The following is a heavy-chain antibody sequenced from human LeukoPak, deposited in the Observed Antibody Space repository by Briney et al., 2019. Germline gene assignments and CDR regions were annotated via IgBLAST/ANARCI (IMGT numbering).Heavy chain of an antibody. J-gene: IGHJ4*02. V-gene: IGHV3-74*01. CDR1: GFTFSKYW. Sequence: GGSLRLSCAPSGFTFSKYWMLWVRQAPGKGLGSVSRINTDVTVTTYADSVKGRFTASRDNADNTMFLQMNSVRDEDTAVYYCATKQWLAPPPDSWGQGTPVTVSS. CDR3: ATKQWLAPPPDS. CDR2: INTDVTVT. D-gene: IGHD6-19*01.